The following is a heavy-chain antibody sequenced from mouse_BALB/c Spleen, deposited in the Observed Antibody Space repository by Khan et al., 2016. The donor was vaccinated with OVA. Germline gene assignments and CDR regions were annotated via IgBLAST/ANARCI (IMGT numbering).Heavy chain of an antibody. D-gene: IGHD4-1*01. CDR3: SREASSWDFSFPY. V-gene: IGHV1S136*01. CDR2: INPATAGT. Sequence: VQLQQSGPELVEPGASVKMSCKTSGYTFTNYVIHWVKQKPGQGLEWIGYINPATAGTRYNEKFIGKVTLTSDISSTSAYMELLSLTSEDSAVYYWSREASSWDFSFPYWGQGTLVTVSA. J-gene: IGHJ3*01. CDR1: GYTFTNYV.